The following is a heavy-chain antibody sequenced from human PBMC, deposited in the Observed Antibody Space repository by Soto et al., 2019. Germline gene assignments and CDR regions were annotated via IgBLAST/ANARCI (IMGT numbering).Heavy chain of an antibody. CDR1: GFIFSYYA. CDR3: ARENSRISPRLFQH. Sequence: GGSLRLSCVASGFIFSYYAMHWARQAPGKGLEWVALISPAGTNQYYADSAKGRFTISRDNSKNTLYLQMNSLRPEDTGLYYCARENSRISPRLFQHWGHGTLVTVSS. V-gene: IGHV3-30-3*01. J-gene: IGHJ1*01. D-gene: IGHD6-6*01. CDR2: ISPAGTNQ.